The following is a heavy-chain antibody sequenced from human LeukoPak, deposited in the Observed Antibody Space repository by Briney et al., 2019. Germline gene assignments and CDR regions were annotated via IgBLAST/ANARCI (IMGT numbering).Heavy chain of an antibody. CDR3: ARGGFGDGYYYYMDV. CDR1: GFTFDDYA. CDR2: ISWNSGSI. V-gene: IGHV3-9*01. D-gene: IGHD4-17*01. J-gene: IGHJ6*03. Sequence: PGRSLRLSCAASGFTFDDYAMHWVRQAPGKGLEWVSGISWNSGSIGYADSVKGRFTISRDNAKNSLYLQMNSLRAEDTALYHCARGGFGDGYYYYMDVWGKGTTVTVSS.